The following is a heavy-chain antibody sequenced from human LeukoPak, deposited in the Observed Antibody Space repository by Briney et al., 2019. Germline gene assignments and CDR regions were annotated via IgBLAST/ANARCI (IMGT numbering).Heavy chain of an antibody. D-gene: IGHD3-9*01. V-gene: IGHV4-59*08. CDR2: IYYTGST. CDR1: GGSTTGYY. Sequence: ASETLSLTCTVSGGSTTGYYWNWVRQPPGKGLEWIGNIYYTGSTKYNASLKSRVTISVDTSKNQFSLRLTSVTAADTAVYYCARISTITGYGMDVWGQGTTVTVSS. J-gene: IGHJ6*02. CDR3: ARISTITGYGMDV.